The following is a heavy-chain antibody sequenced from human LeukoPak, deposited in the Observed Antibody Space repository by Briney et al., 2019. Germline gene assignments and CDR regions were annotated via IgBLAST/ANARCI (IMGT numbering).Heavy chain of an antibody. Sequence: GGSLRLSCTVSGFTVSSNSMSWVRQAPGKGLEWVSFIYSDNTHYSDSVKGRFTISRDNAKNSLYLQMNSLRAEDTAVYYCAKVPGRGSYYSTGFDYWGQGTLVTVSS. CDR3: AKVPGRGSYYSTGFDY. J-gene: IGHJ4*02. D-gene: IGHD1-26*01. V-gene: IGHV3-53*01. CDR2: IYSDNT. CDR1: GFTVSSNS.